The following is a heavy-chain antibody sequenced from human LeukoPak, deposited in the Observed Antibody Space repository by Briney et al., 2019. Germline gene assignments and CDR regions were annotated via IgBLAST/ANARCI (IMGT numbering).Heavy chain of an antibody. D-gene: IGHD4-17*01. CDR3: ARQTMTTADAFDI. Sequence: SETLSLTCTVSGGSISSHFWSWIRHPPGKGLEWIAYIYYSGSTDYSGSTDYNPSLKSRVTISVDTSKKQFSLKLSSVTAGDTAVYYCARQTMTTADAFDIWGQGTMVTVSS. J-gene: IGHJ3*02. CDR1: GGSISSHF. CDR2: IYYSGSTDYSGST. V-gene: IGHV4-59*08.